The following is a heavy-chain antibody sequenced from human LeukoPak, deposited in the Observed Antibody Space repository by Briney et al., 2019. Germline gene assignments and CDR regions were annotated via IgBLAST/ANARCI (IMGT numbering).Heavy chain of an antibody. CDR2: IYHSGST. D-gene: IGHD6-19*01. Sequence: SETLSLTCAVSGASISSNNWWNWVRQPPGNGLEWIGEIYHSGSTNYSPSLKSRITISVDKSKNHFSLKLTSVTAADTAIYYCAAAAVAVDYWGQGTLVTVSS. J-gene: IGHJ4*02. CDR3: AAAAVAVDY. CDR1: GASISSNNW. V-gene: IGHV4-4*02.